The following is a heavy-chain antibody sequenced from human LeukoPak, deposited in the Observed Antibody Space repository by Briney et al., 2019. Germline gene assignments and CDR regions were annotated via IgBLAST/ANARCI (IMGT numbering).Heavy chain of an antibody. V-gene: IGHV3-15*01. CDR1: GFTFGNYE. Sequence: GGSLRLSCAASGFTFGNYEMNWVRQAPGKGLEWVGRIKSKTDGGTIDYAAPVKGRFSISRDDPKNTLYLQMNSLKTEDTAVYYCTTGGEDTALQFDYWGQGTLVTVSS. J-gene: IGHJ4*02. CDR3: TTGGEDTALQFDY. D-gene: IGHD5-18*01. CDR2: IKSKTDGGTI.